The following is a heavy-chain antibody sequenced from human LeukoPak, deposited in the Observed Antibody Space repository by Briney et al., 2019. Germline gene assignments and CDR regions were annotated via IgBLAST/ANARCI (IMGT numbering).Heavy chain of an antibody. Sequence: GGSLRLSCAASGFTFSDYYMSWIRQAPGKGLEWVSCISSSGSTIYYADSVKGRFTISRDNAKNSLYLQMNSLRAEDTAVYYCAGDHGGYDYSPDYWGQGTLVTVSS. CDR2: ISSSGSTI. V-gene: IGHV3-11*01. J-gene: IGHJ4*02. CDR3: AGDHGGYDYSPDY. CDR1: GFTFSDYY. D-gene: IGHD5-12*01.